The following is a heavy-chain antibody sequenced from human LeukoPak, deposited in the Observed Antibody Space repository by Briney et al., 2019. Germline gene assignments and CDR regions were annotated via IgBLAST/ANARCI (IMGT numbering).Heavy chain of an antibody. V-gene: IGHV3-15*01. J-gene: IGHJ4*02. CDR1: GFTFSSYV. D-gene: IGHD3-22*01. CDR2: IKSKTDGGTT. Sequence: PGGTLRLSCAASGFTFSSYVMSWVRQAPGKGLEWVGRIKSKTDGGTTDYAAPVKGRFTISRDDSKNTLYLQMNSLKTEDTAVYYCTTALTYYYDSSGYHQYYFDYWGQGTLVTVSS. CDR3: TTALTYYYDSSGYHQYYFDY.